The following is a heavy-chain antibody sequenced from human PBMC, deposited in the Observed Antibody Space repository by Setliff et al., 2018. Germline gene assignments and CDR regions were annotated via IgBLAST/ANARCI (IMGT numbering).Heavy chain of an antibody. D-gene: IGHD3-22*01. V-gene: IGHV4-34*01. CDR3: ARGRQSYYYDSSAFRWFDP. J-gene: IGHJ5*02. CDR1: GGSFSDYY. CDR2: INHSGNT. Sequence: SETLSLTCAAYGGSFSDYYWTWIRQPPGKGLEWIGEINHSGNTNYNPSLKSRVTISGDMSKNQFSLKVNSVTAADTAVYYCARGRQSYYYDSSAFRWFDPWGQGTLVTVSS.